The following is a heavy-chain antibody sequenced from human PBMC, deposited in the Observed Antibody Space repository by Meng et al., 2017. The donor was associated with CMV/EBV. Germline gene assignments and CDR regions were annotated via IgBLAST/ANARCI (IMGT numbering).Heavy chain of an antibody. D-gene: IGHD2-21*01. J-gene: IGHJ5*02. CDR1: GFSVSSNY. Sequence: QLVESGGGLVQPGGSLRLSCTASGFSVSSNYMSLVRQAPGKGLEWISIIYGSGNTYYGDSVKGRFTISRDNFRNTLYLQMNSLRAEDTAVYYCAREIPQAWASWGQGTLVTVSS. CDR3: AREIPQAWAS. CDR2: IYGSGNT. V-gene: IGHV3-66*01.